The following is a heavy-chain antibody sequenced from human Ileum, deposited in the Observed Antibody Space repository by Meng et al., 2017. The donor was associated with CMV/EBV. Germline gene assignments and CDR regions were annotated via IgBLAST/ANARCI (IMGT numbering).Heavy chain of an antibody. CDR3: ATARRGCSGDTCWLEN. CDR2: IIHGVRI. J-gene: IGHJ4*02. D-gene: IGHD2-21*02. CDR1: GFSVITDEW. V-gene: IGHV4-4*02. Sequence: GFSVITDEWVVWVRPSPEKGLEWIGSIIHGVRINYSPSLHSRQSLFLDKSNNQVSLTLRFVTAADTAVYYCATARRGCSGDTCWLENWGQGVLVTVSS.